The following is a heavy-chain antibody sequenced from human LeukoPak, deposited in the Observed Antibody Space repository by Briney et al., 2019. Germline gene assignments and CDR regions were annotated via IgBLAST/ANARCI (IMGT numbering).Heavy chain of an antibody. J-gene: IGHJ3*02. CDR2: IYYSGST. Sequence: PSETLSLTCTVSGGSISSYYWSWIRQPPGKGLEWIGYIYYSGSTNYNPSLKSRVTISVDTSKNQFSLKLSSVTAADTAVYYCARERNYDILAPRAFDIWGQGTMVTVSS. V-gene: IGHV4-59*01. D-gene: IGHD3-9*01. CDR3: ARERNYDILAPRAFDI. CDR1: GGSISSYY.